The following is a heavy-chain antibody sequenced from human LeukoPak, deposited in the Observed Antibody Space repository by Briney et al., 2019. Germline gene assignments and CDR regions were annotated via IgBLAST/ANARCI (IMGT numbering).Heavy chain of an antibody. V-gene: IGHV3-11*01. CDR2: INSDGSMT. J-gene: IGHJ4*02. D-gene: IGHD1-1*01. CDR3: AKRSHGWTFDV. Sequence: GGSLRLSCAASGLSFSDNYMGWLRQPPGKGLEWLSYINSDGSMTKYTASVQGRFTISRDNAKRSLFLQMNNLRANDTARYYCAKRSHGWTFDVWGQGSQVTVSS. CDR1: GLSFSDNY.